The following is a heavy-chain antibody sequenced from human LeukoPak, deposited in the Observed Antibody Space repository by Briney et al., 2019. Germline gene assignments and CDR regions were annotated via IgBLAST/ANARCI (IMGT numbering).Heavy chain of an antibody. CDR3: ARGWGSLYYFDF. CDR2: INPKSGVT. D-gene: IGHD3-16*01. J-gene: IGHJ4*02. V-gene: IGHV1-2*02. Sequence: ASVKVSCKASGYTFSDYFVHWVRQAPGQGLEWMGWINPKSGVTKYTQKFQGRVTIVRDTATSTVYMDLSSLTSDDTAVYFCARGWGSLYYFDFWGQGTLVTVFS. CDR1: GYTFSDYF.